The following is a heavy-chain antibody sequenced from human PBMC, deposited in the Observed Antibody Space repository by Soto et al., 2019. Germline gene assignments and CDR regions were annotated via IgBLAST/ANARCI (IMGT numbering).Heavy chain of an antibody. V-gene: IGHV1-69*01. Sequence: QVQLVQSGAEVKKPGSSVKVSCKASGGTFSSYAISWVRQAPGQGLEWMGGIIPIFGTANYAQKFQGRVTITADESTSAAYMELSSLRSEDTAVYYWARCPGRGASGITIFGVVMAYGMDVWGQGTTVTVSS. J-gene: IGHJ6*02. CDR1: GGTFSSYA. D-gene: IGHD3-3*01. CDR2: IIPIFGTA. CDR3: ARCPGRGASGITIFGVVMAYGMDV.